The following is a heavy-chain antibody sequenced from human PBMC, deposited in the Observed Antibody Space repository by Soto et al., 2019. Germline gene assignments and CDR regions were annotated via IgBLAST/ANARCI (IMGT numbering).Heavy chain of an antibody. J-gene: IGHJ4*02. V-gene: IGHV2-5*02. CDR1: GISLRTGGVG. CDR3: AHRRGQWLDLYD. D-gene: IGHD6-19*01. Sequence: QITLKESGPPLVKPTQTLTLTCTFSGISLRTGGVGVGWIRQPPGKALEWLALIYWDDDKRYSPSLNSRLTITKDTSKNQVVPTMTNMDPVDTATYDCAHRRGQWLDLYDRGQGTLVTVCS. CDR2: IYWDDDK.